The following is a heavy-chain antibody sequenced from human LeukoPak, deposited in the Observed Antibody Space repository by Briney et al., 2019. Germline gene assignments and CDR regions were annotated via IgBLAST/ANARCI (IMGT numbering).Heavy chain of an antibody. Sequence: GGSLRLSCSASGFNFRNYAMNWVRQAPGKGLEWVSSISSYSSSIYYADSVTGRFTISRDNAENSLYLQMSSLRVEDTAVYYCARDRSVPAANAFDVWGQGTMVTVSS. CDR3: ARDRSVPAANAFDV. D-gene: IGHD2-2*01. CDR2: ISSYSSSI. CDR1: GFNFRNYA. V-gene: IGHV3-21*01. J-gene: IGHJ3*01.